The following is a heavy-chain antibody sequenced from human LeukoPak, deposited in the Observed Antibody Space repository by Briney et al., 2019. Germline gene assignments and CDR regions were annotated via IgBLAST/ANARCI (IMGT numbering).Heavy chain of an antibody. J-gene: IGHJ4*02. V-gene: IGHV1-2*02. CDR3: ARVEGSAATRGD. Sequence: ASVKVSCNTSGYTFTAFHVHWVRQAPGQGLEWMGLIKANSGATKYAQRFQGRVTMTRDTSINTAYMELSRLTSDDTAVYYCARVEGSAATRGDWGQGTLVTVSS. CDR1: GYTFTAFH. CDR2: IKANSGAT. D-gene: IGHD1-7*01.